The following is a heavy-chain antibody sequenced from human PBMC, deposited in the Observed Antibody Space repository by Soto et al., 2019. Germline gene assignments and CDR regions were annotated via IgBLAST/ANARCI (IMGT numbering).Heavy chain of an antibody. Sequence: QVQLQESGPGLVKPSQTLSLTCTVSGGSISSGGYYWSWIRQHPGKGLEWIGYIYYSGSTYYNPSLKSRVTISVDTSKNQFSLKLSSVTAADTAVYYCARALKSYGSGSYYPQPSPVDYWGQGTLVTVSS. V-gene: IGHV4-31*03. CDR1: GGSISSGGYY. J-gene: IGHJ4*02. CDR3: ARALKSYGSGSYYPQPSPVDY. CDR2: IYYSGST. D-gene: IGHD3-10*01.